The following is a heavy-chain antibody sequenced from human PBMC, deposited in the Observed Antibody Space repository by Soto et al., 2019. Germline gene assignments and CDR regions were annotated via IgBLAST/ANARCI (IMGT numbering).Heavy chain of an antibody. V-gene: IGHV4-39*01. CDR2: IFHTGST. CDR3: ARRRIVVATHFDS. Sequence: SETLSLTCTVSGGSISSSSYYWGWIRQPPGKGLEWIGHIFHTGSTYSNPSLKSRVTMSVDTSKNQFSLSLSSVTATDTAVYYCARRRIVVATHFDSWGQGTLVTVSS. J-gene: IGHJ5*01. CDR1: GGSISSSSYY. D-gene: IGHD1-26*01.